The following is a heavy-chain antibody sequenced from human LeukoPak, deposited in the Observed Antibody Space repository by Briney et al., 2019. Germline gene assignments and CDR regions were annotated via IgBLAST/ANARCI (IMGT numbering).Heavy chain of an antibody. D-gene: IGHD3-3*01. CDR2: IKEDGSEK. V-gene: IGHV3-7*01. Sequence: PGGSLRLSCAASGFAFSSYWMSWVRQAPGKGLEWVANIKEDGSEKYYVDSVKGRFAISRDNAKNSLYLQMNSLRAEDTAVYYCADGEGRPLNYWGRGILVTVSS. J-gene: IGHJ4*02. CDR3: ADGEGRPLNY. CDR1: GFAFSSYW.